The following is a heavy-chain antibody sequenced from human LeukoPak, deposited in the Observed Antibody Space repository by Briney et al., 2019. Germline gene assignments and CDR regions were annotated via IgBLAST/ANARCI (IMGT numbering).Heavy chain of an antibody. Sequence: TGGSLRLSGAASGFPFSSYSMNWVRQAPGKGLEWVSSISSSSSYIYYADSVKGRFTISRDNEKNSLYLQMYSLRAEDTAVYYCARRIELTGWIQLWFLFGGQRTLDRVS. D-gene: IGHD5-18*01. CDR3: ARRIELTGWIQLWFLF. J-gene: IGHJ4*02. CDR2: ISSSSSYI. V-gene: IGHV3-21*01. CDR1: GFPFSSYS.